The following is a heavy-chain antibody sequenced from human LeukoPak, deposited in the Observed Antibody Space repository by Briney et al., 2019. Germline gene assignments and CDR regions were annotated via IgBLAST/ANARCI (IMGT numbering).Heavy chain of an antibody. V-gene: IGHV4-59*01. CDR1: GGSISGDY. Sequence: SETLSLTCTVSGGSISGDYWSWIRQSPGKGLEWIAYIHSSGSTSYNPSLKSRVTISVDTSKNEFSLKLTSVNAADTAVYYCARADSSWAPFDYWGQGTLVTVSS. CDR2: IHSSGST. CDR3: ARADSSWAPFDY. J-gene: IGHJ4*02. D-gene: IGHD6-13*01.